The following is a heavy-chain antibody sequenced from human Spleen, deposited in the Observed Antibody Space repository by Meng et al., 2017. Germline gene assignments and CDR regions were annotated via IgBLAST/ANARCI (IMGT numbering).Heavy chain of an antibody. V-gene: IGHV5-51*01. CDR3: ARGAEYSSGRPFDY. Sequence: GESLKISCKGSGYSFTNYWIGWVRQMPGKGLEWMGIMDPRDSDIRYSPSFQGQVTISADKSTSTAYLQWRSLKASDTAMYYCARGAEYSSGRPFDYWGQGALVTVSS. CDR1: GYSFTNYW. D-gene: IGHD6-19*01. J-gene: IGHJ4*02. CDR2: MDPRDSDI.